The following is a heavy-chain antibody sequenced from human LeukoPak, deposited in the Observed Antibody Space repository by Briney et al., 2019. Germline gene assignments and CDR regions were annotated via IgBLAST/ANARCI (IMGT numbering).Heavy chain of an antibody. V-gene: IGHV1-69*13. CDR3: AREFPELEHWAFDI. J-gene: IGHJ3*02. CDR1: GGTFSSYA. CDR2: IIPIFGTA. D-gene: IGHD1/OR15-1a*01. Sequence: SVKVSCKASGGTFSSYAISWVRQAPGQGLEWMGGIIPIFGTANYAQKFQGRVTITADEPTGTAYMELSSLRSEDTAVYYCAREFPELEHWAFDIWGQGTMVTVSS.